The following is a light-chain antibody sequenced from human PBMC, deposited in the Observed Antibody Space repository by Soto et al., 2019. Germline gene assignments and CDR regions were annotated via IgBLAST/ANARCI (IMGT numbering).Light chain of an antibody. Sequence: EIVMTQSPATLFVSPGERATLSCRASQIVSDDLAWYQQKPGQAPRLLIYGASTRATDIPARFSGGGSGTEFTLTISSLQSEDSAIYYCQQYHDWPPITFGPGTKVNI. J-gene: IGKJ3*01. CDR1: QIVSDD. V-gene: IGKV3-15*01. CDR3: QQYHDWPPIT. CDR2: GAS.